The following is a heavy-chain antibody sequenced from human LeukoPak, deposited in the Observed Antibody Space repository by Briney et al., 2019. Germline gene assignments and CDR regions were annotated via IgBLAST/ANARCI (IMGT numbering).Heavy chain of an antibody. J-gene: IGHJ6*04. CDR1: GYSIGSGFY. Sequence: SETLSLTCAVSGYSIGSGFYWGWIRPPPGTGLEWIGSIFHSGSTYYNPSLKSRVTISVDTSKNQFSLKLSSVTAADTALYYCARASGSYGSGSYYYSGMDVWGKGTTVTVSS. CDR3: ARASGSYGSGSYYYSGMDV. CDR2: IFHSGST. D-gene: IGHD3-10*01. V-gene: IGHV4-38-2*01.